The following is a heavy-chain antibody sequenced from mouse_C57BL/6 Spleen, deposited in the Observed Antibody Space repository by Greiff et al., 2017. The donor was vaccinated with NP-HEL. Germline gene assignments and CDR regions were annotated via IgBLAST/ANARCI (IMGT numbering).Heavy chain of an antibody. V-gene: IGHV1-64*01. CDR2: IHPNSGST. CDR1: GYTFTSYW. Sequence: QVQLQQPGAELVKPGASVKLSCKASGYTFTSYWMHWVKQRPGQGLEWIGMIHPNSGSTNYNEKFKSKATLTVDKPSSTAYMQLSSLTSEDSAVYYCARSGDYPYYYAMDYWGQGTSVTVSS. J-gene: IGHJ4*01. D-gene: IGHD2-4*01. CDR3: ARSGDYPYYYAMDY.